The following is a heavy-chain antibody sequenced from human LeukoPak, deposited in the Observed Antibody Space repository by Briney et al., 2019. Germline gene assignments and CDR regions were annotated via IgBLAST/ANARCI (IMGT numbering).Heavy chain of an antibody. D-gene: IGHD6-13*01. CDR3: ATERYSSSWYGGDY. J-gene: IGHJ4*02. CDR2: IYGSSRT. Sequence: PGGSLRLSCAGSGFIVSSNYMSWVRQAAGKGLEWVSVIYGSSRTYYADPVKGRFTISRDNSKNTVYLQMDSLRAEDTAVYYCATERYSSSWYGGDYWGQGTLGTVSS. CDR1: GFIVSSNY. V-gene: IGHV3-66*01.